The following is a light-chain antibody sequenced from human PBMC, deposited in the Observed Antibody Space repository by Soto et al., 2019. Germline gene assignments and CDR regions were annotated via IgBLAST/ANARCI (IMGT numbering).Light chain of an antibody. CDR3: QQYGSSLPVT. V-gene: IGKV3-20*01. CDR2: AAS. Sequence: EIVLTQSPGTLSLSPGERANLSCRASQSLTNNYLAWYQQTPGQAPRLLIYAASSRATGIPDRFSGSGSETDFTLTISRLEPEDFAVYYCQQYGSSLPVTFGGGTNVEIK. J-gene: IGKJ4*01. CDR1: QSLTNNY.